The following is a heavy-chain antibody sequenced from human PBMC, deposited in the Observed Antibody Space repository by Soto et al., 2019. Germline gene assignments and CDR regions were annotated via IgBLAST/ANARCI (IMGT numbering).Heavy chain of an antibody. V-gene: IGHV3-23*01. Sequence: PGGSLILSCAASGFTFSSDAMSWVRQAPGKGLEWVSGISGSGGSTGYADSAKGRFTVSRDNSNNTLYLQMNSLRAEDTAVYYCAKQHYYDSRGPIDYWGQGTPVTVSS. CDR3: AKQHYYDSRGPIDY. CDR1: GFTFSSDA. D-gene: IGHD3-22*01. J-gene: IGHJ4*02. CDR2: ISGSGGST.